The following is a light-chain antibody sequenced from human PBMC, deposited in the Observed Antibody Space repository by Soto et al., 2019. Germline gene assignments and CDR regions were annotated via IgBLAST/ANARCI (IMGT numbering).Light chain of an antibody. CDR3: QNYDGDPIT. J-gene: IGKJ5*01. CDR1: QDISNY. Sequence: DIQMTQYPSSLSASVGKRVSITCRASQDISNYLAWYQQKPGKVPKVLIYAASTLQPGFPSRFSGSGSGTVFTLNINILQPGDFATYYCQNYDGDPITVGQATRLEI. V-gene: IGKV1-27*01. CDR2: AAS.